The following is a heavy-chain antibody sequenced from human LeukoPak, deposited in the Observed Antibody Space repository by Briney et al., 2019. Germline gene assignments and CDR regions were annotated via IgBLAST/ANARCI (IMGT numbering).Heavy chain of an antibody. D-gene: IGHD2-2*02. J-gene: IGHJ4*02. CDR2: ISAYNGDT. Sequence: ASVKVSCKASGYTFTSYGISWVRQAPGQGLEWMGWISAYNGDTNYAQKLQGRVTMTTDTSTSTAYMELRSLRSDDTAVYYCAGYCSSTSCYRHFDYWGQGTLVTVSS. CDR3: AGYCSSTSCYRHFDY. V-gene: IGHV1-18*04. CDR1: GYTFTSYG.